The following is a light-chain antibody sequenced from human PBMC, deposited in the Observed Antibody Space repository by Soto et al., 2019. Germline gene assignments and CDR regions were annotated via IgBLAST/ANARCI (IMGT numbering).Light chain of an antibody. CDR3: QQFGNSPRYT. J-gene: IGKJ2*01. V-gene: IGKV3-20*01. CDR1: QSVGSTY. CDR2: EAS. Sequence: EILLTKSPGTLSLSPGERATLSCRTSQSVGSTYLAWHQQKPGQAPRLLIYEASRRATGIPDRFSGSGSGTDFTLTIRRLGPEDFAVYYCQQFGNSPRYTFGQGTKLEI.